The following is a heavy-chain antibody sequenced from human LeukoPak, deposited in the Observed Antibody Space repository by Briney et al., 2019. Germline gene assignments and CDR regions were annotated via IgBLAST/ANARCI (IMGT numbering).Heavy chain of an antibody. CDR1: GYTFTDYF. Sequence: ASVKVSCKASGYTFTDYFMNWVRQAPGQGLEWMGWINPKSGGTVYAQRFQGRVTMTRDTSSSTAYMELSRLRFDDTVVYYCARGPRITIFGVVMANDAFDIWGQGTMVTVSS. CDR2: INPKSGGT. CDR3: ARGPRITIFGVVMANDAFDI. J-gene: IGHJ3*02. V-gene: IGHV1-2*02. D-gene: IGHD3-3*01.